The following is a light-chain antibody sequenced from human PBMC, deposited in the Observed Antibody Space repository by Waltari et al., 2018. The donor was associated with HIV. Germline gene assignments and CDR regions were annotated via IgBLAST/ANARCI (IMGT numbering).Light chain of an antibody. CDR3: LLSYDGDVV. CDR2: DSN. J-gene: IGLJ2*01. V-gene: IGLV7-46*01. CDR1: AGVVNLSHF. Sequence: QPVVTHKPSFTVSPGGTDILTCASRAGVVNLSHFSYWFQQRPRQAPKTLIFDSNNRYSWTPARFTGSFLGGNAALTLTGAQPEDDADYYCLLSYDGDVVFGGGTKLTVL.